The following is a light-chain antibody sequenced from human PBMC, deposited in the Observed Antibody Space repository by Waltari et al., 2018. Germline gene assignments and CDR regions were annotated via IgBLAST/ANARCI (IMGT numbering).Light chain of an antibody. J-gene: IGLJ2*01. V-gene: IGLV3-21*04. CDR2: YDS. Sequence: SYVVTQSPSVSVAPGETARITCGGDNIGSKSVHWYQQRPGQAPGLVISYDSDRPSGVPERFSGPNSGNTATLTISWVEAEDEADYYCLVWHSTIDHQGVFGGGTKLTVL. CDR1: NIGSKS. CDR3: LVWHSTIDHQGV.